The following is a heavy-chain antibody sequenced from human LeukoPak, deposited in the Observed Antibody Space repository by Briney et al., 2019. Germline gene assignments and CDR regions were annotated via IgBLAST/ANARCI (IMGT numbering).Heavy chain of an antibody. CDR1: GVSISSSNSY. V-gene: IGHV4-39*02. Sequence: SETLSLTCTVSGVSISSSNSYWGWIRQPPGKGLEWIGSIYYSGNTYYNASLKSQVSISIDTSKNQFSLRLRSVTAADTAVYYCAREHYDSGGTFHYWGQGTLVIVSS. CDR3: AREHYDSGGTFHY. D-gene: IGHD3-22*01. J-gene: IGHJ4*02. CDR2: IYYSGNT.